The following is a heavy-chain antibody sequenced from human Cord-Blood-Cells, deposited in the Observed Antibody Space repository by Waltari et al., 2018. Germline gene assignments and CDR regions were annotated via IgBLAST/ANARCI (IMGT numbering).Heavy chain of an antibody. CDR2: ICSGGST. Sequence: EVQLVESGGGLIQPGGSLRLSCAASGFTVSSNYMGWVRQAPGKGLEWVSVICSGGSTYSADSVKGRFTSSRDNSKNTLYLQMNSLRAEDTAVYYCARATMDVWGKGTTVTVSS. V-gene: IGHV3-53*01. J-gene: IGHJ6*03. CDR3: ARATMDV. CDR1: GFTVSSNY.